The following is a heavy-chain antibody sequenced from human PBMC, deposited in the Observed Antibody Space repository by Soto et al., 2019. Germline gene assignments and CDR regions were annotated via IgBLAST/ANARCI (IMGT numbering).Heavy chain of an antibody. Sequence: QVQLVQSGAEVKKPGSSVKVSCKASGGTFSSYTISWVRQAPGQGLEWMGRIIPILGIANYAQKFQGRVTITADKSTSTAYMELSSLRSEDTAMYYCARDLWTVGAFDIWGQGTMVTVSS. CDR2: IIPILGIA. D-gene: IGHD3-3*01. J-gene: IGHJ3*02. CDR3: ARDLWTVGAFDI. CDR1: GGTFSSYT. V-gene: IGHV1-69*08.